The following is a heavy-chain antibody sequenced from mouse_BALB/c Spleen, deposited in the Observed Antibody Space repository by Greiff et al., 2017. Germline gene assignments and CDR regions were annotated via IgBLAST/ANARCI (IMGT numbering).Heavy chain of an antibody. CDR2: IYPGNVNT. J-gene: IGHJ2*01. Sequence: QVQLQQSGPELVKPGASVRISCKASGYTFTSYYIHWVKQRPGQGLEWIGWIYPGNVNTKYNEKFKGKATLTADKSSSTAYMQLSSLTSEDSAVYFCARWGGNNYFDYWGQGTTLTVSS. CDR1: GYTFTSYY. V-gene: IGHV1S56*01. CDR3: ARWGGNNYFDY. D-gene: IGHD2-1*01.